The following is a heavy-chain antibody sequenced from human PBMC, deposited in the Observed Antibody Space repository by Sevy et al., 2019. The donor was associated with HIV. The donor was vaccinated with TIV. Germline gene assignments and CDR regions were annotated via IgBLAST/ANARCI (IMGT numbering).Heavy chain of an antibody. CDR3: ARGVRDTLRGSIAARRGEFDY. D-gene: IGHD6-6*01. Sequence: SETLSLTCAVYGGSFSGYYWSWNRQPPGKGLEWIGEINHSGSTNYNPPLKSRVTISVDTSKNQFSLKLSSVTAADTAVYYCARGVRDTLRGSIAARRGEFDYWGQGTLVTVSS. CDR2: INHSGST. CDR1: GGSFSGYY. J-gene: IGHJ4*02. V-gene: IGHV4-34*01.